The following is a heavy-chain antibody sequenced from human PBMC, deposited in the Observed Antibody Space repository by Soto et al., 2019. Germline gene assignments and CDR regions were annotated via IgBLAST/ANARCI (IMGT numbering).Heavy chain of an antibody. D-gene: IGHD1-26*01. V-gene: IGHV1-18*04. CDR3: AREGGELPYYGMDV. CDR2: ISAYNGNT. J-gene: IGHJ6*02. Sequence: GASVKVSCKASGYTFTSYGISWVRQAPGQGLEWMGWISAYNGNTNYAQKLQGRVTMTTDTSTSTAYMELRSLGSDDTAVYYFAREGGELPYYGMDVWGQGTTVTVSS. CDR1: GYTFTSYG.